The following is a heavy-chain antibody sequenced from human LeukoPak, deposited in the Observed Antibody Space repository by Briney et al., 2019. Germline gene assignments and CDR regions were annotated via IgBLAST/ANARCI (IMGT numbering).Heavy chain of an antibody. CDR3: AIPPLSGTGSSRPLAGMDV. V-gene: IGHV3-48*04. J-gene: IGHJ6*02. CDR1: GFSFSSYS. D-gene: IGHD3-10*01. Sequence: GGSLRLSCAASGFSFSSYSMNWVRQAPGKGLEWVSYISHTGSTMSYADSVKGRFTISRDNARNSLYLQMNSLRAEGTAVYYCAIPPLSGTGSSRPLAGMDVWGQGTTVTVSS. CDR2: ISHTGSTM.